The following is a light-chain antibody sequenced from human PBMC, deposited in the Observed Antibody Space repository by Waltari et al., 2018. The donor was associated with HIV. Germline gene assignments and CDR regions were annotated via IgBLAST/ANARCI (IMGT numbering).Light chain of an antibody. CDR1: SGHSTLI. CDR3: QTWDSNTRL. CDR2: LDSSGSF. J-gene: IGLJ2*01. V-gene: IGLV4-60*03. Sequence: QPVLTQSSSASASLGSSVKLTCTLRSGHSTLIIAWPQQQSGKAPRYLMYLDSSGSFNKGSGVPDRFSGSGSGAVRYLTISNLQSEDEADYYCQTWDSNTRLFGGGTKLTVL.